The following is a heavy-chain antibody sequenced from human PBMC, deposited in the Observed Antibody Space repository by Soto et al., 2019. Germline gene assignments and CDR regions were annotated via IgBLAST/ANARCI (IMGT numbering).Heavy chain of an antibody. CDR3: ARGSPLSEYSGYDLDY. J-gene: IGHJ4*02. V-gene: IGHV1-46*03. Sequence: QVQLVQSGAEVKKPGASVKVSCKASGYTFTSYYMHWVRQAPGQGLEWMGIINPSGGSTSYAQKFQGRVTMTRDTSTSTVYMELSSLRSEDTAVYYCARGSPLSEYSGYDLDYWGQGTLVTVSS. CDR2: INPSGGST. D-gene: IGHD5-12*01. CDR1: GYTFTSYY.